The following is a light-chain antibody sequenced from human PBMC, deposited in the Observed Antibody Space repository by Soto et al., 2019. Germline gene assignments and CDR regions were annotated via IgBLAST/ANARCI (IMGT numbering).Light chain of an antibody. CDR3: QQSYTTLGT. J-gene: IGKJ1*01. CDR2: DAS. V-gene: IGKV1-39*01. Sequence: DIQMTQSPSSLSASVGDRVTITCRASQSVGTYLTWYQQKVGTPPKLLIYDASSLQSGVPSRFSGSGSGTEFTLTISSLQPEDFATYYCQQSYTTLGTFGQGTKVES. CDR1: QSVGTY.